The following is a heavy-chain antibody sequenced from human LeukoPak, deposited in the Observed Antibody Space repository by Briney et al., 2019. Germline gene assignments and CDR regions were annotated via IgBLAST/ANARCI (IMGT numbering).Heavy chain of an antibody. Sequence: SETLSLTCTVSGGSISSSDYYWGWIRQPPGKGLEWIGSIYYSVTTYYNPSLKSRVTISVDTSKNQFSLKLSSVTAADTAVYYCARDRLRWPKIDYWGQGILVTVSS. V-gene: IGHV4-39*07. J-gene: IGHJ4*02. CDR1: GGSISSSDYY. CDR2: IYYSVTT. D-gene: IGHD4-23*01. CDR3: ARDRLRWPKIDY.